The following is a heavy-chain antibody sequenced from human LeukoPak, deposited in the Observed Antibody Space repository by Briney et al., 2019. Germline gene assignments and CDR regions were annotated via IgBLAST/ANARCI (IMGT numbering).Heavy chain of an antibody. Sequence: PRGSLRLSCAASGFTVSSNYMSWVRQAPGKGLEWVSVIYSGGSTYYADSVKGRFTISRDNSKNTLYLQMNSLRAEDTAVYYCARESVGAKYYFDYWGKGTTVTVSS. D-gene: IGHD1-26*01. CDR3: ARESVGAKYYFDY. V-gene: IGHV3-66*01. CDR2: IYSGGST. J-gene: IGHJ4*03. CDR1: GFTVSSNY.